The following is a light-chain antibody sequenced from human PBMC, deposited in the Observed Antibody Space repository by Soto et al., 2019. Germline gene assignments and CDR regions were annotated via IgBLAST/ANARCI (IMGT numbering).Light chain of an antibody. CDR3: SSYAGSNSVV. Sequence: QSVLTQPPSASGSPGQSVTISCTGTSSDVGDYNYVSWYQQHPGKAPKLMIYEVSERPSGVPDRFSGSKSGNTASLTVSGLQAEDEADYYCSSYAGSNSVVFGGGTQLTVL. CDR1: SSDVGDYNY. CDR2: EVS. J-gene: IGLJ2*01. V-gene: IGLV2-8*01.